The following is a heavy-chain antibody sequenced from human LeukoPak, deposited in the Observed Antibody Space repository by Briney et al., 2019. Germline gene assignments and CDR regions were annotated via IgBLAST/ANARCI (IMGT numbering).Heavy chain of an antibody. D-gene: IGHD3-22*01. CDR2: IYTSGCT. CDR3: ARYDSSGFGYFDY. Sequence: SATLSLTCTVSGGSISSYYWSWIRQHAGEGLEWVGRIYTSGCTNYNPSLKSRVTISVDKSKNQFSLKLSSVTAADTAVYYCARYDSSGFGYFDYWGQGTLVTVSS. J-gene: IGHJ4*02. V-gene: IGHV4-4*07. CDR1: GGSISSYY.